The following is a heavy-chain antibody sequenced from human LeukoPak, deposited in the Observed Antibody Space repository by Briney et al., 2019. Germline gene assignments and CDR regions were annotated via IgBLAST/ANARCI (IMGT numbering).Heavy chain of an antibody. D-gene: IGHD3-22*01. Sequence: GSLRLSCAASGFTFSSYAMSWVRQAPGKGLEWVSAISGSGGSTYYADPVKGRFTIARDNSKNTLYLQMNSLRAEDTAVYYCANEGTKNYYDSSGYYPLDYFDYWGQGTLVTVSS. CDR3: ANEGTKNYYDSSGYYPLDYFDY. J-gene: IGHJ4*02. V-gene: IGHV3-23*01. CDR2: ISGSGGST. CDR1: GFTFSSYA.